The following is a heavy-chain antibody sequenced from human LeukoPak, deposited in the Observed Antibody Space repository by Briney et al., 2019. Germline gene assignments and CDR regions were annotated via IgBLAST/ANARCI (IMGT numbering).Heavy chain of an antibody. CDR1: GFTFSSYA. CDR2: ISGSGGST. CDR3: AKDLDLDLPMVRGAPFDY. D-gene: IGHD3-10*01. Sequence: PGGSLRLSCAASGFTFSSYAMSWVRQAPGKGLEWVSAISGSGGSTYYADSVKGRFTISRDNSKNTLYLQMNSLRAEDTAVYYCAKDLDLDLPMVRGAPFDYWGQGTLVTVSS. V-gene: IGHV3-23*01. J-gene: IGHJ4*02.